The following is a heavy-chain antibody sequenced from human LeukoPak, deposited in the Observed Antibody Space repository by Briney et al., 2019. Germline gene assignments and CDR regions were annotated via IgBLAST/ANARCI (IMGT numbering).Heavy chain of an antibody. D-gene: IGHD3-10*01. CDR3: AKARYGSGSFSPLYYYYYMDV. V-gene: IGHV3-23*01. CDR2: ISSSGGST. Sequence: GGSLRLSCAASGFTFSSYGMSWVRQAPGKGLEWVSAISSSGGSTYYADSVKGRFTISRDNSKNTLYLQMNSLRAEDTAVYYCAKARYGSGSFSPLYYYYYMDVWGKGTTVTISS. J-gene: IGHJ6*03. CDR1: GFTFSSYG.